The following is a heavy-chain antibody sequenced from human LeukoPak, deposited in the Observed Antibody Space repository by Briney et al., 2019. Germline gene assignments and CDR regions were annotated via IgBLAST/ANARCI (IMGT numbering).Heavy chain of an antibody. CDR2: ICYSGST. CDR3: ARGAEYSTGWYYY. Sequence: SETLSLTCPVSGGSISNYYWSWIRPPPGKGLEWIGHICYSGSTNYNPSLKSRVTISVDTSENQLSLKLSSVTAADTAVYYCARGAEYSTGWYYYWGQGTLVTVSS. D-gene: IGHD6-19*01. V-gene: IGHV4-59*01. CDR1: GGSISNYY. J-gene: IGHJ4*02.